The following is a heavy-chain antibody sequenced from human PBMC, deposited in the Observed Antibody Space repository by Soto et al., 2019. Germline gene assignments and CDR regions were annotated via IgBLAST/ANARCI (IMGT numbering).Heavy chain of an antibody. Sequence: QVQLVQSGAEVKKPGSSVKVSCKASGGTFSSYTISWVRQAPGQGLEWMGRIIPILGIANYAQKFQGRVAITADKSTSTAYMELSSLRSEDTAVYYCARAGQQLWNYDMDVWGKGTTVTVSS. CDR2: IIPILGIA. V-gene: IGHV1-69*02. D-gene: IGHD6-13*01. CDR1: GGTFSSYT. CDR3: ARAGQQLWNYDMDV. J-gene: IGHJ6*03.